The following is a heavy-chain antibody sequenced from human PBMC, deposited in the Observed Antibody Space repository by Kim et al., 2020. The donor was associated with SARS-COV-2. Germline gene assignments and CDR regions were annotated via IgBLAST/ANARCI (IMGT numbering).Heavy chain of an antibody. V-gene: IGHV4-39*01. CDR1: GGSISSSSYY. J-gene: IGHJ6*04. CDR2: IYYSGST. D-gene: IGHD2-15*01. CDR3: ASGGSYCSGGSCFPGDYYYGMDV. Sequence: SETLSLTCTVSGGSISSSSYYWGWIRQPPGKGLEWIGSIYYSGSTYYNPSLKSRVTISVDTSKNQFSLKLSSVTAADTAVYYCASGGSYCSGGSCFPGDYYYGMDVWGEGTTVTVSS.